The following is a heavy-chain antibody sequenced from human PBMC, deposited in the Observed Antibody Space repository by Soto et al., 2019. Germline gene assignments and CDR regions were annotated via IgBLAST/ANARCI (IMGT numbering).Heavy chain of an antibody. CDR2: INAGNGDT. D-gene: IGHD5-12*01. CDR1: GINYNTYA. CDR3: ARAISGYVT. Sequence: QVQLVQSGAEMKKPGASVKLSCKTSGINYNTYAIHWVRQAPGQGREWMGWINAGNGDTRYSQNFQGRVTLTRDTSASTVYMDLDSLKSEDTGVYYCARAISGYVTWGQGTLVTVSS. J-gene: IGHJ4*02. V-gene: IGHV1-3*01.